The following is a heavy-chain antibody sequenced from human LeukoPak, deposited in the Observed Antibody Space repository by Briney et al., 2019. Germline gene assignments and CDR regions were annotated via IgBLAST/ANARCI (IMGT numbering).Heavy chain of an antibody. V-gene: IGHV4-39*07. J-gene: IGHJ5*02. D-gene: IGHD6-19*01. CDR3: ARAPRYSSGWYRIVGWFDP. CDR2: IYYSGST. CDR1: GGSISSSSYY. Sequence: SETLSLTCTVSGGSISSSSYYWGWIRQPPGKGLEWIGSIYYSGSTYYNPSLKSRVTISVDTSKNQFSLKLSSVTAADTAVYYCARAPRYSSGWYRIVGWFDPWGQGTLVTVSS.